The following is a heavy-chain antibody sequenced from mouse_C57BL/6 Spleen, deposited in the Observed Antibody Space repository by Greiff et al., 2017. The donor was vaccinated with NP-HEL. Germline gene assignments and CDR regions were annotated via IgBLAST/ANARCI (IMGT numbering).Heavy chain of an antibody. CDR2: ISSGGSYT. V-gene: IGHV5-6*01. CDR1: GFTFSSYG. Sequence: EVQGVESGGDLVKPGGSLKLSCAASGFTFSSYGMSWVRQTPDKRLEWVATISSGGSYTYYPDSVKGRFPITRDNAKNTLYLQMSSLKSEDTAMYYCARLGNFYYFDYWGQGTTLTVSS. J-gene: IGHJ2*01. D-gene: IGHD2-1*01. CDR3: ARLGNFYYFDY.